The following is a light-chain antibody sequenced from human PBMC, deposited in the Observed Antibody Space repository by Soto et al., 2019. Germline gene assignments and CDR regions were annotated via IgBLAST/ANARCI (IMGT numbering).Light chain of an antibody. Sequence: IQLTQSPSSLSASVGDRVTITCRASQAISSYLAWYQQKPGRAPNLLIYGASTLQSGVPSRFSGSGSGTDFTLTISSLQPEDFATYYCQQLNSYPRKFGQGTKVELK. CDR2: GAS. V-gene: IGKV1-9*01. J-gene: IGKJ1*01. CDR1: QAISSY. CDR3: QQLNSYPRK.